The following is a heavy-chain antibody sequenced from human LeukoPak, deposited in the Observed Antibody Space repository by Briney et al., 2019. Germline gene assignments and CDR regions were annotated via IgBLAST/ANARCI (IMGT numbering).Heavy chain of an antibody. D-gene: IGHD3-10*01. CDR3: ARSPMVRGVIIYYFDY. Sequence: GGSLRLSCAASGFTFSSYAMHWVRQAPGKGLEYVSAISSNGGSTYYADSVKGRFTISRDNSKNTLYLQIGSLRAEDMAVYYCARSPMVRGVIIYYFDYWGQGTLVTVSS. CDR1: GFTFSSYA. CDR2: ISSNGGST. V-gene: IGHV3-64*02. J-gene: IGHJ4*02.